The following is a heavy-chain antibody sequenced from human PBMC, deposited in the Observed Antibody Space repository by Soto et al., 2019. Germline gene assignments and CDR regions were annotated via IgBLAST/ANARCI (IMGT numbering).Heavy chain of an antibody. J-gene: IGHJ3*01. V-gene: IGHV3-23*01. Sequence: PGGSLRLSCAASGFTFSSHPMSWVRQAPGKGLEWVSAIAESGDGTAYIDSVKGRFTISRDNFKNTLYLQMNSLRAEDTAVYYRANRLGNYFLSGLPFDLWGQGTMVTVSS. CDR1: GFTFSSHP. CDR3: ANRLGNYFLSGLPFDL. CDR2: IAESGDGT. D-gene: IGHD1-26*01.